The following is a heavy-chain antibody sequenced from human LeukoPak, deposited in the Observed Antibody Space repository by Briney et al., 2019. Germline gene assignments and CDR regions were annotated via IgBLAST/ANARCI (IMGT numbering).Heavy chain of an antibody. CDR3: ARAPSTNYYFYYMDV. D-gene: IGHD2-2*01. Sequence: SETLSLTCTVSGGSISTDDYFWTWIRQPPGKGLEWIGYIYYSGSTYYNPSLKSRLTISVDTSKNHFSLKLRSVTAADTAVYYCARAPSTNYYFYYMDVWGKGTTVTVSS. CDR2: IYYSGST. J-gene: IGHJ6*03. CDR1: GGSISTDDYF. V-gene: IGHV4-30-4*08.